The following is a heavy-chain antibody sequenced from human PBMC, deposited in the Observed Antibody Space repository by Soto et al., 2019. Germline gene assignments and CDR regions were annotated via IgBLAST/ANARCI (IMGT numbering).Heavy chain of an antibody. D-gene: IGHD2-2*01. J-gene: IGHJ5*02. Sequence: ASETLSLTCTVSGGSISSYYWSWIRQPPGKGLEWIGYIYYSGSTNYNPSLKSRFTISVDTSKNQFSLKLSSVTAADTAVYYCARALGYCSSTSCYGNWFDPWGQGTLVTVS. CDR1: GGSISSYY. CDR3: ARALGYCSSTSCYGNWFDP. CDR2: IYYSGST. V-gene: IGHV4-59*08.